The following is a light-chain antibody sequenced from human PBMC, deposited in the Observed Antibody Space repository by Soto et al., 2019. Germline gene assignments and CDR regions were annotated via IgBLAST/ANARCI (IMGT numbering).Light chain of an antibody. CDR1: SXNIGAGYG. CDR3: QSYDSSMSGFNYV. J-gene: IGLJ1*01. Sequence: QSVLTQPHSVSGAPGQRVSIYCTGSSXNIGAGYGVHWYQQRPGTAPKLLIYGNSNRPSGVPDRFSGSKSGTSASLAITGLQAEDEADYYCQSYDSSMSGFNYVFGTGTKV. CDR2: GNS. V-gene: IGLV1-40*01.